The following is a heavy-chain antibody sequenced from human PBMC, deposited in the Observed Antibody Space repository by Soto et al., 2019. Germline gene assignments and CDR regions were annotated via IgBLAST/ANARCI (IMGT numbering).Heavy chain of an antibody. J-gene: IGHJ4*02. Sequence: QVQLQQWGAGLLKPSETLSLTCAVYGGSFSGYYWSWIRQPPGKGLEWIGEINHSGSTNYNPSLKSRVTISVDTSKNQFPLTLSSVPAADTAVYYCASPAGLNWGQGTLVTVSS. CDR2: INHSGST. CDR1: GGSFSGYY. V-gene: IGHV4-34*01. CDR3: ASPAGLN.